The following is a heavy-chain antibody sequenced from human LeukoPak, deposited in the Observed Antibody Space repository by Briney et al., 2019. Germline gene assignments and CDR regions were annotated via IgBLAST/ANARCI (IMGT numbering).Heavy chain of an antibody. J-gene: IGHJ6*03. CDR3: ADLGITMVGGV. Sequence: GGSLRLPCAASGFTFSSYEMNGVRQAPGKGLKWVSYFIRSGRTITYPASGKGRFTISTDNAKNSLYRQRNSLRDEDTAVYYCADLGITMVGGVWGKGTTVT. CDR1: GFTFSSYE. V-gene: IGHV3-48*03. D-gene: IGHD3-10*02. CDR2: FIRSGRTI.